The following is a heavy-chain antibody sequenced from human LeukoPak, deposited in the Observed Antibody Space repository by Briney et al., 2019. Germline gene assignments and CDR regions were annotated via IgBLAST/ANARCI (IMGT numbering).Heavy chain of an antibody. Sequence: GGPLRLPGAAPDFTFRSYGVHGAGKPQAKGREGVAFIRYDGNNKHYTDSVKGRFTISRDNSKNTLYLQMNSLRAEDTAVYYCAKDRYGDFLGFDYWGQGTLVTVSS. D-gene: IGHD4-17*01. J-gene: IGHJ4*02. CDR2: IRYDGNNK. CDR1: DFTFRSYG. CDR3: AKDRYGDFLGFDY. V-gene: IGHV3-30*02.